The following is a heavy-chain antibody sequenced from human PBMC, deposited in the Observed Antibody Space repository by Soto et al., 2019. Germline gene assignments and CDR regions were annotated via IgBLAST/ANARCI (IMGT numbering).Heavy chain of an antibody. Sequence: ASVKVSCTASRYTLTSYYMHWVRQSPGQGLEWMGWINPNSGGTNYAQKFQGWVTMTRDTSISTAYMELSRLRSDDTAVYYCARSSKLYGSGYYYYGMDVWGQGTTVTVSS. D-gene: IGHD3-10*01. CDR2: INPNSGGT. CDR3: ARSSKLYGSGYYYYGMDV. J-gene: IGHJ6*02. V-gene: IGHV1-2*04. CDR1: RYTLTSYY.